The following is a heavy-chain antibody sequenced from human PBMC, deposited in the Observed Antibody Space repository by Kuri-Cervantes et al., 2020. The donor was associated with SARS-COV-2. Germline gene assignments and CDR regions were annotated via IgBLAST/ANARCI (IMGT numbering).Heavy chain of an antibody. D-gene: IGHD3-10*01. Sequence: GGSLRLSCKASGYTFTSYDINWVRQATGQGLEWMGWMNPNSGNTGYAQKFQGRLTITKDTSKNQVVLTMTNMDPVDTATYYCAHSPYYYGSGTYYFDYWGQGTLVTVSS. J-gene: IGHJ4*02. V-gene: IGHV1-8*01. CDR3: AHSPYYYGSGTYYFDY. CDR2: MNPNSGNT. CDR1: GYTFTSYD.